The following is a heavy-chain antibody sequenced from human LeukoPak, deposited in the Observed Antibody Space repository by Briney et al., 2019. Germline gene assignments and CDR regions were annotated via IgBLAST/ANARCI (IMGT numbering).Heavy chain of an antibody. CDR2: ISYDGSNK. Sequence: GGSLRLSCAASGFTFSSYGMHWVRQAPGKGLEWVAVISYDGSNKYYADSVKGRFTISRDNSKNTLYLQMNSLRAEDTAVYYCAKDLLDSSSSYWGQGTLVTVSS. D-gene: IGHD6-6*01. V-gene: IGHV3-30*18. CDR1: GFTFSSYG. J-gene: IGHJ4*02. CDR3: AKDLLDSSSSY.